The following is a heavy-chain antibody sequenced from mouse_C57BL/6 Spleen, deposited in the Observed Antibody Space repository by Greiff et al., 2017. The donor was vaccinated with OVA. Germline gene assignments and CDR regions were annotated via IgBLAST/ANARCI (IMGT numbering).Heavy chain of an antibody. CDR2: IIPSNGGT. J-gene: IGHJ2*01. CDR3: ARSTMVTTYYYDD. CDR1: GYTFTSYW. V-gene: IGHV1-53*01. Sequence: QVQLQQPGTELVKPGASVKLSCKASGYTFTSYWMHWVKQRPGQGLEWIGNIIPSNGGTNYNEKFKGKATLTVEKSSSTAYMQLSSLTSEDSAIYYCARSTMVTTYYYDDWGKGTTLT. D-gene: IGHD2-2*01.